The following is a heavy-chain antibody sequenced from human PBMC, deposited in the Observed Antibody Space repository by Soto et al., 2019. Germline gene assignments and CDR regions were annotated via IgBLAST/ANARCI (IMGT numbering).Heavy chain of an antibody. J-gene: IGHJ6*02. Sequence: WGSLRLSCAASGFTFIGFWISFVRQSPLKWREWVANIKQDETEKKYVDSVKGRFTISRDNAKNSLYLQMNSLRAEDTAVYYCARTTILLPAATNRGAPYNYYGLDVWGQGTTVTVSS. D-gene: IGHD2-2*01. CDR3: ARTTILLPAATNRGAPYNYYGLDV. CDR2: IKQDETEK. CDR1: GFTFIGFW. V-gene: IGHV3-7*03.